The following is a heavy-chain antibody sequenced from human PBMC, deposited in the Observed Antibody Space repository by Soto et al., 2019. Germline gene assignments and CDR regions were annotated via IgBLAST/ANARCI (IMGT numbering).Heavy chain of an antibody. CDR1: GFTFSSYG. CDR2: IWYDGSNK. V-gene: IGHV3-33*01. CDR3: ARDRALGGSTTRDYYYYYGMDV. D-gene: IGHD2-15*01. Sequence: GGSLRLSCAASGFTFSSYGMHWVRQAPGKGLEWVAVIWYDGSNKYYADSVKGRFTISRDNSKNTLYLQMNSLRAEDTAVYYCARDRALGGSTTRDYYYYYGMDVWGQGTTVTVSS. J-gene: IGHJ6*02.